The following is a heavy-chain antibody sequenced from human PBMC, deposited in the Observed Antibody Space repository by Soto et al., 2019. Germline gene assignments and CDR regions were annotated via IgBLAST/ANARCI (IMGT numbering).Heavy chain of an antibody. D-gene: IGHD3-10*01. Sequence: QLQLQESGPGLVKPSETLSLTCTVSGGSISSSSYYWGWIRQPPGKGLEWIGSIYYSGSTYYNPSLKSRVTISVDTSKNQFSLKLSSVTAADTAVYYCVRRGFQGHPPFGQWGQGTLVTVSS. CDR1: GGSISSSSYY. J-gene: IGHJ4*02. V-gene: IGHV4-39*01. CDR3: VRRGFQGHPPFGQ. CDR2: IYYSGST.